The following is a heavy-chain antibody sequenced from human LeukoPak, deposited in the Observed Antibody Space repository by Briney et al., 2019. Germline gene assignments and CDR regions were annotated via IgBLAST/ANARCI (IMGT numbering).Heavy chain of an antibody. Sequence: GGSLRLSCAASGFTFSSYWMHWVRQAPGKGLVWVSRINSDESSTSYADSVKGRFTISRDNAKNTLYLQMSSLRAEDTAAYYCARDANYYYGMDVWGQGTTVTVSS. J-gene: IGHJ6*02. CDR2: INSDESST. CDR1: GFTFSSYW. CDR3: ARDANYYYGMDV. V-gene: IGHV3-74*01.